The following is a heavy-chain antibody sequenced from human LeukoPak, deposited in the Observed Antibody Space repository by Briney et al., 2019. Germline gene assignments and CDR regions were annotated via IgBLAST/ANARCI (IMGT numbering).Heavy chain of an antibody. CDR2: ICAYNGNT. CDR3: ARSSGYCSSTSCYGDNWFDP. Sequence: GASVKVSCKASGYTFTSYGISRVRQAPGQGLEWMGWICAYNGNTNYAQKLQGRVTMTTDTSTSTAYMELRSLRSDDTAVYYCARSSGYCSSTSCYGDNWFDPWGQGTLVTVSS. J-gene: IGHJ5*02. CDR1: GYTFTSYG. D-gene: IGHD2-2*01. V-gene: IGHV1-18*01.